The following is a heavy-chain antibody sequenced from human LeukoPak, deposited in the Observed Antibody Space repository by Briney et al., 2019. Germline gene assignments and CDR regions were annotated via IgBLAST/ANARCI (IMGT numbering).Heavy chain of an antibody. Sequence: GGSLRLSCAASGFTFSSYAMHWVRQAPGKGLEWVGRIKSKTDGGTTDYAAPVKGRFTISRDDSKNTLYLQMNSLKAEDTAVYYCTTDGDSSGWNPDYWGQGTLVTVSS. J-gene: IGHJ4*02. V-gene: IGHV3-15*01. CDR3: TTDGDSSGWNPDY. D-gene: IGHD6-19*01. CDR1: GFTFSSYA. CDR2: IKSKTDGGTT.